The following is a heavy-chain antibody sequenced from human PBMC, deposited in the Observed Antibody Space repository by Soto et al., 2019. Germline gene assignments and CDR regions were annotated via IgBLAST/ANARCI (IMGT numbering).Heavy chain of an antibody. CDR3: AREDSIIIPAVSDF. V-gene: IGHV3-21*01. J-gene: IGHJ4*02. D-gene: IGHD2-2*01. CDR1: GVAFNNYG. CDR2: ISKSDYT. Sequence: PGGSLTLSSTVSGVAFNNYGINWVRQAPGKGLEWVSSISKSDYTYYSDSVKGRFTISRDNAKNSVSLQMNTLRVEDTAVYYCAREDSIIIPAVSDFWGQGTLVTVSS.